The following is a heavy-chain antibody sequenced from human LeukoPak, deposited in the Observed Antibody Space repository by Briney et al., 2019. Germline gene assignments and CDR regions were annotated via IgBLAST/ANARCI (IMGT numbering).Heavy chain of an antibody. J-gene: IGHJ2*01. CDR2: ISWNSGSI. D-gene: IGHD6-13*01. CDR1: GFTFDDYA. V-gene: IGHV3-9*01. CDR3: AKDAALAPHWYFDL. Sequence: GGSLRLSCAASGFTFDDYAMHWVRQAPGKGLEWVSGISWNSGSIGYADSVKGRFTISRDNAKNSLYLQMNSLRAEDTALYYCAKDAALAPHWYFDLWGRGTLVTVSS.